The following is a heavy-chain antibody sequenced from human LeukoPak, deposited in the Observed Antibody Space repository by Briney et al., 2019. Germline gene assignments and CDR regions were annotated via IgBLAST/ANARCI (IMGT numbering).Heavy chain of an antibody. Sequence: SVKVSCKASGGTFSSYTISWVRQAPGQVLEWMGRIIPILGIANYAQKFQGRVTITADKSTSTAYMELSSLRSEDTAVYYCARDGGASGYSYGYTPLDYWGQGTLVTVSS. D-gene: IGHD5-18*01. V-gene: IGHV1-69*04. CDR3: ARDGGASGYSYGYTPLDY. J-gene: IGHJ4*02. CDR1: GGTFSSYT. CDR2: IIPILGIA.